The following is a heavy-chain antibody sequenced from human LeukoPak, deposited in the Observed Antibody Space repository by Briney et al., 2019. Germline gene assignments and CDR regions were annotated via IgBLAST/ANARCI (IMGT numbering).Heavy chain of an antibody. CDR1: GFTFSDYY. D-gene: IGHD2-2*02. Sequence: KPGGSLRLSCAASGFTFSDYYMSWIRQAPGKGLEWVSYISSSGSTIYYADSVKGRFTISRDNAKNSLYLQMNSLRAEDTAVYYCARDPYCSSTSCYTLLYYYGMDVWGQGTTVTVSS. V-gene: IGHV3-11*04. CDR3: ARDPYCSSTSCYTLLYYYGMDV. CDR2: ISSSGSTI. J-gene: IGHJ6*02.